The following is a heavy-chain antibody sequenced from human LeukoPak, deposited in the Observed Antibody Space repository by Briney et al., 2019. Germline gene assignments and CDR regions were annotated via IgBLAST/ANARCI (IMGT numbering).Heavy chain of an antibody. J-gene: IGHJ3*02. CDR1: GYTFTSYA. V-gene: IGHV1-3*03. D-gene: IGHD6-19*01. CDR2: INAGNGNT. CDR3: ARTVAVAGPSAFDI. Sequence: ASVKVSCKASGYTFTSYAMHWVRQAPGQRLEWMGWINAGNGNTKYSQEFQGRVTITRDTSASTAYMELSSLRSEDMAVYYCARTVAVAGPSAFDIWGKGTMVTVSS.